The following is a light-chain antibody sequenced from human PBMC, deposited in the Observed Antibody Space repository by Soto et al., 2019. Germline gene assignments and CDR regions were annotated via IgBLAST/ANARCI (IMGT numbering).Light chain of an antibody. Sequence: QSALTRPASVSGSPGQSITISCTGTSSDVGGYEYVSWYQHHPGKAPKLMIYEVSNRPSGVSHRFSGSKSGNTASLTIAGLQAEDEADYYCSSYTTANTYVFGTGTKV. V-gene: IGLV2-14*01. CDR3: SSYTTANTYV. CDR2: EVS. CDR1: SSDVGGYEY. J-gene: IGLJ1*01.